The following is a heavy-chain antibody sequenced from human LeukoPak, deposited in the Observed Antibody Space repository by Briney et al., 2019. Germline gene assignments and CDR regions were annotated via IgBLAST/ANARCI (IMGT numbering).Heavy chain of an antibody. V-gene: IGHV4-38-2*02. J-gene: IGHJ4*02. D-gene: IGHD2-15*01. CDR2: IYHSGST. CDR1: GYSISSGYY. Sequence: PSETLSLTCTVSGYSISSGYYWGWIRQPPGKGLEWIGSIYHSGSTYYNPSLKSRVTISVDTSKNQFSLKLSSVTAADTAVYYCARSGGSASDDYWGQGTLVTVSS. CDR3: ARSGGSASDDY.